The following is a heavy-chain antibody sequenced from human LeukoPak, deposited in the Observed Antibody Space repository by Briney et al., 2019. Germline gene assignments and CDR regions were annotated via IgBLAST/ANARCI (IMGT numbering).Heavy chain of an antibody. V-gene: IGHV3-48*01. J-gene: IGHJ6*02. CDR2: ISSSSSTI. CDR1: GFTFSSYS. CDR3: AGGTGLPPANYFYYGMDV. D-gene: IGHD3/OR15-3a*01. Sequence: PGGSLRLSCAASGFTFSSYSMNWVRQAPGKGLEWVSYISSSSSTIYYADSVKGRFTIPRDNAKNSLYLQMNSLRAEDTAVYYCAGGTGLPPANYFYYGMDVWGQGTTVTVSS.